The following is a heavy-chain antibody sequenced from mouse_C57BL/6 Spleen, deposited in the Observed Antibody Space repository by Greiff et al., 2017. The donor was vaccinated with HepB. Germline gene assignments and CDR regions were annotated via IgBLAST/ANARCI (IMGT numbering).Heavy chain of an antibody. CDR3: ARYDGYYYAMDY. CDR2: IRNKANGYTN. CDR1: GFTFTDYY. J-gene: IGHJ4*01. V-gene: IGHV7-3*01. Sequence: EVKLVESGGGLVQPGGSLNLSCAASGFTFTDYYMSWVRQPPGKALEWLGFIRNKANGYTNENSVSVKARLTISRANSQSILYLQMNALRAEDSATYYCARYDGYYYAMDYWGQGTSVTVSS. D-gene: IGHD2-3*01.